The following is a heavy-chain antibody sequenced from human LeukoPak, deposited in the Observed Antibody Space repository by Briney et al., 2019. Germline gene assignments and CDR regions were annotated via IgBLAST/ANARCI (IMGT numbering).Heavy chain of an antibody. V-gene: IGHV4-4*07. CDR3: ARDNGEDWYFDL. CDR2: IYISGSA. J-gene: IGHJ2*01. CDR1: GGAISNYY. D-gene: IGHD2-8*01. Sequence: PSETLSLTCSVSGGAISNYYRSWIRQPAGKGLDWIGRIYISGSANYNPSLKSRVTMSVDTSKKQFSLKLSSVTAADTAVYYCARDNGEDWYFDLWGSGTLVTVSS.